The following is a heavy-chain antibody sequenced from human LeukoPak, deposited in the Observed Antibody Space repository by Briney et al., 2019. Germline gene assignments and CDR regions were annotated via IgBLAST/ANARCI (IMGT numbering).Heavy chain of an antibody. V-gene: IGHV4-39*07. CDR2: IYYSGST. CDR1: GGSISSSSSY. CDR3: ARAYRSSPSKYYFDY. Sequence: SETLSLTCTVSGGSISSSSSYWGWIRQPPGKGLEWIVSIYYSGSTYYNPSLKSRVTISVDTSKNQFSLKLSSVTAADTAVYYCARAYRSSPSKYYFDYWGQGTLVTVSS. D-gene: IGHD6-6*01. J-gene: IGHJ4*02.